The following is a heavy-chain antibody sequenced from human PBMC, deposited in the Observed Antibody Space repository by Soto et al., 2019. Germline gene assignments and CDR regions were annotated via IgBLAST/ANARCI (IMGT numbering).Heavy chain of an antibody. J-gene: IGHJ1*01. CDR2: ITGSGTTT. D-gene: IGHD7-27*01. CDR1: GFPFISSA. CDR3: ARGPTGVRATTESFQE. Sequence: EVLLLESGGGLVQPGGSQRLSCVASGFPFISSAISWVRQGPGTGLEWVSTITGSGTTTYYADSVKGRFTISRDNSKNTVYLQMNSLTAEDTAVYYCARGPTGVRATTESFQEWGQGTLVTVSS. V-gene: IGHV3-23*01.